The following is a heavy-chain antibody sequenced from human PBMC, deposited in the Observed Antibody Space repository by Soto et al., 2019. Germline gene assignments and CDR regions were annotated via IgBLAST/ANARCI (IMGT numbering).Heavy chain of an antibody. D-gene: IGHD1-26*01. CDR2: IYTKTDGGTT. V-gene: IGHV3-15*01. Sequence: EVQLVESGGGLVKPGGSLRLSCAASGFNFNNARMMWVRQAPGKGLECVSRIYTKTDGGTTDYTASVKGRFTISRDDSKNTLFLQMNSLKTEDTALYYCTTSRRGREIPDYWGQGILVTVSS. CDR1: GFNFNNAR. CDR3: TTSRRGREIPDY. J-gene: IGHJ4*02.